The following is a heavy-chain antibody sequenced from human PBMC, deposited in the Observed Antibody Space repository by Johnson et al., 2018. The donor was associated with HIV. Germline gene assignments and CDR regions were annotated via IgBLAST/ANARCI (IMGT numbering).Heavy chain of an antibody. CDR2: ISGSGGST. Sequence: EVQLLESGGGVVQPGGSLRLSCAASGFTFSSYAMSWVRQAPGKGLEWVSAISGSGGSTYYADSVKGRFTISRANSKNTVYLQMNSLRAEDTAVYYCAKDRIQLWLAETSSNDAFDIWGQGTMVTVSS. V-gene: IGHV3-23*01. J-gene: IGHJ3*02. D-gene: IGHD5-18*01. CDR3: AKDRIQLWLAETSSNDAFDI. CDR1: GFTFSSYA.